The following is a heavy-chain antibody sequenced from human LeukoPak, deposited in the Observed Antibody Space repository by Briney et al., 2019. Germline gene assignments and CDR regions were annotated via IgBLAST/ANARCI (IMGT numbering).Heavy chain of an antibody. V-gene: IGHV4-30-2*01. CDR3: ASELVYDYYFDY. Sequence: PSETLSLTCTVSGGSISSGSYYWSWIRQPPGKGLEWIGYIYHSGSTYYNPSLKSRVTISVDRSKNQFPLKLSSVTAADTAVYYCASELVYDYYFDYWAREPWSPSPQ. CDR1: GGSISSGSYY. CDR2: IYHSGST. D-gene: IGHD5/OR15-5a*01. J-gene: IGHJ4*02.